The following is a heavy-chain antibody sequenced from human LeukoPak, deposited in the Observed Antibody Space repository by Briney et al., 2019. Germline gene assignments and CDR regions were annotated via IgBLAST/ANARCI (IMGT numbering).Heavy chain of an antibody. CDR1: GGSFSGYY. Sequence: SETLSLTCAVYGGSFSGYYWSWIRQPPGKGLEWIGEINHSGSTNYNPSLKSRVTISLDRSKNQVSLDLTSVTAADTALYYCAKEGGYRLDYWGQGIQVTVSS. V-gene: IGHV4-34*01. CDR3: AKEGGYRLDY. D-gene: IGHD5-18*01. J-gene: IGHJ4*02. CDR2: INHSGST.